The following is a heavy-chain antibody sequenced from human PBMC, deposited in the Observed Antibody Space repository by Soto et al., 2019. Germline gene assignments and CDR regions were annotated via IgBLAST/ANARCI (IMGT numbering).Heavy chain of an antibody. CDR2: IYYSGST. D-gene: IGHD3-3*01. CDR3: ARGLGSGYYTGYYYYYMDV. V-gene: IGHV4-31*03. CDR1: GGSISSGGYY. Sequence: SETLSLTCTVSGGSISSGGYYWSWIRQHPGKGLEWIGYIYYSGSTYYNPSLKSRVTISVDTSKNQFSLKLSSVTAADTDVYYCARGLGSGYYTGYYYYYMDVWGKGTTVTVSS. J-gene: IGHJ6*03.